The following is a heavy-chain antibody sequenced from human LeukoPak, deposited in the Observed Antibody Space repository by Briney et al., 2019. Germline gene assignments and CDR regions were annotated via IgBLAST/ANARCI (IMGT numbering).Heavy chain of an antibody. CDR3: ARGPALIDAFWFDP. J-gene: IGHJ5*02. CDR1: GYTFTCYY. D-gene: IGHD3-22*01. CDR2: INPNSGGT. V-gene: IGHV1-2*02. Sequence: ASVKVSCKASGYTFTCYYMHWVRQAPGQGLEWMGWINPNSGGTNYAQKFQDRVTMTRDTSISTAYMELSRLRSDDTAVYYCARGPALIDAFWFDPWGQGTLVTVSS.